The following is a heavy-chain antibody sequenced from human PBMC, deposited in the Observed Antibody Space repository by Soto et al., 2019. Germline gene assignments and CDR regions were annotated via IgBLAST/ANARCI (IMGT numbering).Heavy chain of an antibody. CDR1: GFTFSSYA. V-gene: IGHV3-30-3*01. J-gene: IGHJ6*02. CDR2: ISYDGSNK. CDR3: ASTNYCSGGSCYSYYYYYGMDV. D-gene: IGHD2-15*01. Sequence: GGSLRLSCAASGFTFSSYAMHWVRQAPGKGLEWVAVISYDGSNKYYADSVKGRFTISRDNSKNTLYLQMNSLRAEDTAVYYCASTNYCSGGSCYSYYYYYGMDVWGQGTTVTVSS.